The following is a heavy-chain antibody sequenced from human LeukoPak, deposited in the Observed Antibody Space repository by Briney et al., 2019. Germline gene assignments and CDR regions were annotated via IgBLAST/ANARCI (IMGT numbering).Heavy chain of an antibody. Sequence: SETLSPTCTVSGGSISFSTFYWAWIRQSPGKGLEWIGNIYYSGVTYYNPSLQSRLTVSVDTSKNQFSLHLTCVTAADTAVYFCARTGTTGWYPQWGQGTLVTVSS. CDR2: IYYSGVT. CDR1: GGSISFSTFY. J-gene: IGHJ4*02. CDR3: ARTGTTGWYPQ. V-gene: IGHV4-39*01. D-gene: IGHD6-19*01.